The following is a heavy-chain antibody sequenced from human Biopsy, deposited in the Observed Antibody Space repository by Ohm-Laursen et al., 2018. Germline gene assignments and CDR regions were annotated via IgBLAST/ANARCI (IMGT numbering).Heavy chain of an antibody. CDR2: INRNSDYT. CDR1: GFSCAVYG. V-gene: IGHV3-9*01. Sequence: SVRLSCTASGFSCAVYGMYWVRHAPGKGQEWVSIINRNSDYTDYEDSVKGRFAISRDNARKNLFLQMNSLRTEDTALYYCVKDRREAKSSFHFWGQGIRVAVSS. CDR3: VKDRREAKSSFHF. D-gene: IGHD1-26*01. J-gene: IGHJ4*02.